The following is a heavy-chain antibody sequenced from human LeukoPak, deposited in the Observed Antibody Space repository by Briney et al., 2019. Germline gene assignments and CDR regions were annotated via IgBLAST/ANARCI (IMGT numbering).Heavy chain of an antibody. D-gene: IGHD1-1*01. CDR2: TYYRSKWYN. J-gene: IGHJ4*02. V-gene: IGHV6-1*01. Sequence: SQTLSLTCAISGDSVSSNSAAWNWLRQSRSRGLEWLGRTYYRSKWYNDYAVSVKSRISIHPDTSKNQFSLQLNSVTPEDTAVYYCARDLNWASLYFDYWGQGTLVTVSS. CDR1: GDSVSSNSAA. CDR3: ARDLNWASLYFDY.